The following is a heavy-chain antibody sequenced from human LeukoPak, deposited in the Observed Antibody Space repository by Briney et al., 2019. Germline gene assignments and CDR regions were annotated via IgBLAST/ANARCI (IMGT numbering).Heavy chain of an antibody. D-gene: IGHD6-19*01. Sequence: GGSLRLSCAASGFTFSSYGMHWVRQAPGKGLEWVAVISYDGSNKYYADSVKGRFTISRDNSKNTLYLQMNSLRAEDTAVYYCAKGSGSGWYGWFDPWGQGTLVTVSS. CDR1: GFTFSSYG. CDR2: ISYDGSNK. CDR3: AKGSGSGWYGWFDP. J-gene: IGHJ5*02. V-gene: IGHV3-30*18.